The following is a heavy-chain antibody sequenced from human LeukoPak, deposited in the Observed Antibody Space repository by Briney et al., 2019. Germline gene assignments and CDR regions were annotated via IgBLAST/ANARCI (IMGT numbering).Heavy chain of an antibody. V-gene: IGHV1-2*02. CDR1: GYTFTGYY. Sequence: ASVKVSCKASGYTFTGYYMHWVRQAPGQGLEWMGWINPNSGGTNYAQKFQGRVTMHRDTSISTAYMELSRLRSDDTAVYYCASEPYYYDSSGYYNDYWGQGTLVTVSS. J-gene: IGHJ4*02. CDR2: INPNSGGT. CDR3: ASEPYYYDSSGYYNDY. D-gene: IGHD3-22*01.